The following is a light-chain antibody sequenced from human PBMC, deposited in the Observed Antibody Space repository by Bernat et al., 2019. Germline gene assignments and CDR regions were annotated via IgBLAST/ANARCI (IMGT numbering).Light chain of an antibody. CDR2: GAS. CDR3: QQYGSSRPYT. CDR1: QSVTSNY. J-gene: IGKJ2*01. Sequence: EIVLTQSPGTLSLSPGQRATLSCRASQSVTSNYLAWYQQKPGQAPRLLIYGASIRATGIPDRFSGGGSGTDFNLTVSRLEPEDFAVYYCQQYGSSRPYTFGQGTKLEIK. V-gene: IGKV3-20*01.